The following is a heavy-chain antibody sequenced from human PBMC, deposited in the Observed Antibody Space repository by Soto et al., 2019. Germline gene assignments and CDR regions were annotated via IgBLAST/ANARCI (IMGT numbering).Heavy chain of an antibody. CDR1: GFTFSSYA. CDR3: AKDLIPNGSGSYYVDY. Sequence: GGTLRLSCAASGFTFSSYAMSWVRQAPGKGLEWVSAISGSGGSTYNANSVKGRFTISRDNSKNTLYLQMNSLRAEDTAVYYCAKDLIPNGSGSYYVDYWGQGTLVTVSS. J-gene: IGHJ4*02. CDR2: ISGSGGST. V-gene: IGHV3-23*01. D-gene: IGHD3-10*01.